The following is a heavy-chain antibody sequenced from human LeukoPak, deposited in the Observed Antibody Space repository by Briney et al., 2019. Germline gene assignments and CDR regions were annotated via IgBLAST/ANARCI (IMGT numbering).Heavy chain of an antibody. CDR3: ARGDYDSSGYWDY. D-gene: IGHD3-22*01. J-gene: IGHJ4*02. V-gene: IGHV1-2*06. CDR2: INPNSGGT. CDR1: GYTFTGYY. Sequence: ASVKVSCKASGYTFTGYYMHWVRQAPGQGLEWMGRINPNSGGTNYAQKFQGRVTMTRDTSISTAYMELSRLRSDDTAAYYCARGDYDSSGYWDYWGQGTLVTVSS.